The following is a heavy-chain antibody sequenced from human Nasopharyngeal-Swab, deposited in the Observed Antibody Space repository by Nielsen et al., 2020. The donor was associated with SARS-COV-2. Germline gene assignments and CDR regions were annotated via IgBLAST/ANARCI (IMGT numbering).Heavy chain of an antibody. CDR1: GFTFSSYS. D-gene: IGHD5-12*01. CDR3: ARGEWLRFRYLGYGMDV. CDR2: ISSSSSYI. J-gene: IGHJ6*02. Sequence: GESLKISCAASGFTFSSYSMNWVRQAPGKGLEWVSSISSSSSYIYYADSVKGRFTISRDNAKNSLYLQMNSLRAEDTVVYYCARGEWLRFRYLGYGMDVWGQGTTVTVSS. V-gene: IGHV3-21*01.